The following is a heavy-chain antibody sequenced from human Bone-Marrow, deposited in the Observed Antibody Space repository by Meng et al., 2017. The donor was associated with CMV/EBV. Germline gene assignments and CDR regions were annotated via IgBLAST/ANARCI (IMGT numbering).Heavy chain of an antibody. V-gene: IGHV5-51*01. D-gene: IGHD1-1*01. CDR2: IYPGDSDT. J-gene: IGHJ5*02. CDR3: STSPRVRHWFEP. CDR1: GYSFTSYW. Sequence: GGSLRLSWEGSGYSFTSYWIGWVRQMPGNGLEWMGIIYPGDSDTRYSPSFQGQVTISADKSISTAYLQWSSLKASDTAMYYCSTSPRVRHWFEPWGQGTLVTVSS.